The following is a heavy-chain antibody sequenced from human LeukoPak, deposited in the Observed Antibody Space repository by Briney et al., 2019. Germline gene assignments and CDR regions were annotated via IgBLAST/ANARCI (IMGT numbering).Heavy chain of an antibody. J-gene: IGHJ4*02. CDR1: GYSISSGYY. Sequence: SDPLSLTCAVSGYSISSGYYWGWIPQPPGKGPGWIGRIYHSGSTYYNPSLKSRVTTSVDTSKNQFSLKLGSVTAADTAVYYCARGRYCSSTSCPYYFDYWGQGTLVTVSS. CDR3: ARGRYCSSTSCPYYFDY. D-gene: IGHD2-2*01. V-gene: IGHV4-38-2*01. CDR2: IYHSGST.